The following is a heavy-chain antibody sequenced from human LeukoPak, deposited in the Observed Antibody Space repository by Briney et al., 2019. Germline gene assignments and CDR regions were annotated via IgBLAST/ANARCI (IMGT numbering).Heavy chain of an antibody. CDR3: AKGGKIVGGTTDY. CDR2: ISGSGIST. Sequence: PGGSLRLSCAASGFTFSGYTMSWVRQAPGKRLEWVSGISGSGISTYYADSVKGRFTISRDNSKNTLYLQMNSLRAEDTAVYYCAKGGKIVGGTTDYGGQGTLVTVSS. J-gene: IGHJ4*02. V-gene: IGHV3-23*01. CDR1: GFTFSGYT. D-gene: IGHD1-26*01.